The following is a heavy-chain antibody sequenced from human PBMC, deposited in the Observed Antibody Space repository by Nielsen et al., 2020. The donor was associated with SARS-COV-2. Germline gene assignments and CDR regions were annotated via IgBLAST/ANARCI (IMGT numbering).Heavy chain of an antibody. J-gene: IGHJ4*02. CDR1: GFTFSSYA. CDR2: ISYDGSNK. D-gene: IGHD6-19*01. CDR3: ARDRRYSSGPLDY. V-gene: IGHV3-30-3*01. Sequence: GESLKISCAASGFTFSSYAMHWVRQAPGKGLEWVAVISYDGSNKYYADSVKGRFTISRDNSKNTLYLQMNSLRAEDTAVYYCARDRRYSSGPLDYWGQGTLVTVSS.